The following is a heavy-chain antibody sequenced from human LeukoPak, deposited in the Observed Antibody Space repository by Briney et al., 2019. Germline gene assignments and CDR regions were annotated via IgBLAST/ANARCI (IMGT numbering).Heavy chain of an antibody. Sequence: WASVKVSCKASGYTFTGYHMHWVRQAPGQGLEWMGWINPNSGGTNYAQKFQGRVTMPRDTPISTAYMELSRLRSDDTAVYYCARDVGALDYWGQGTLVTVSS. CDR1: GYTFTGYH. CDR3: ARDVGALDY. D-gene: IGHD1-26*01. V-gene: IGHV1-2*02. CDR2: INPNSGGT. J-gene: IGHJ4*02.